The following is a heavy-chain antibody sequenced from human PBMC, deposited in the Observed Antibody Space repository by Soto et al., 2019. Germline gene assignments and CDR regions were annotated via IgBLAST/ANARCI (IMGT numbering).Heavy chain of an antibody. V-gene: IGHV4-59*01. J-gene: IGHJ4*02. CDR1: SDSISSYY. CDR3: ARGTSWQLPFDY. CDR2: ISYSGST. D-gene: IGHD6-13*01. Sequence: SETLSLTCTVSSDSISSYYWSWIRQPPGKRLEWIGYISYSGSTDYNPSLKSRVTISGDTSKNQFSLKVSSVTAADTAVYYCARGTSWQLPFDYWGQGTLVTISS.